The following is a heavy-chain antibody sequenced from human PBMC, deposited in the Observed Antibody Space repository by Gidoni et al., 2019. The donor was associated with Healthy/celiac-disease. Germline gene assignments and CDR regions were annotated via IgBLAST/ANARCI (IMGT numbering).Heavy chain of an antibody. D-gene: IGHD3-22*01. J-gene: IGHJ6*02. CDR2: IWYDGSNK. Sequence: QVQLVESGGGVVQPGRSLRLSCAASGFTFSSSGIHGVRQAPGKGLEWVAVIWYDGSNKYYADSVKGRFTISRDNSKNTLYLQMNSLRAEDTAVYYCARDLGDSSGYYYYYYYGMDVWGQGTTVTVSS. CDR3: ARDLGDSSGYYYYYYYGMDV. CDR1: GFTFSSSG. V-gene: IGHV3-33*01.